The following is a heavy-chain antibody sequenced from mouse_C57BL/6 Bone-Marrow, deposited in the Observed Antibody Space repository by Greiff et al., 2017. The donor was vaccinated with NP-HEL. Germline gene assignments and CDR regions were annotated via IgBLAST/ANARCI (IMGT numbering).Heavy chain of an antibody. CDR1: GYTFTSYG. D-gene: IGHD1-1*01. CDR3: AWGYYYGSSPAWFAY. CDR2: IYPRGGNT. J-gene: IGHJ3*01. V-gene: IGHV1-81*01. Sequence: VQLQQSGAELARPGASVKLSCKASGYTFTSYGISWVKQRPGQGLEWIGEIYPRGGNTYYNEKFKGKATLTADKSSSTAYMELRSLTSADSAVYFCAWGYYYGSSPAWFAYWGQGTLVTVSA.